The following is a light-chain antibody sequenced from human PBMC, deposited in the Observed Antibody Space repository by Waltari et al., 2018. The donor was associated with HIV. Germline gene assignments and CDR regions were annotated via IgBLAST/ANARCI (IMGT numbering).Light chain of an antibody. CDR3: QQYNNWPPIT. Sequence: EILMTQSPATLSVSPGERATLSCRASQSIRSNLAWDQQQPGQAPRVRLYDASTRATGIPASFSGSGSGTEFTLTITSLQSEDFAVYYCQQYNNWPPITFGQGTRLEIK. CDR2: DAS. CDR1: QSIRSN. V-gene: IGKV3-15*01. J-gene: IGKJ5*01.